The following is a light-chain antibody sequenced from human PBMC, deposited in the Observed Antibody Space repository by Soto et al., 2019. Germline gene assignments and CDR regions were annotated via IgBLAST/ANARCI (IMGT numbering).Light chain of an antibody. CDR3: MQRVEFPLT. J-gene: IGKJ4*01. V-gene: IGKV3-15*01. CDR1: QSVRNN. CDR2: GVS. Sequence: ELVMTQSPDTLSVSPGERATLLCRASQSVRNNLAWYQQKPGQAPRLLIYGVSTRATGVPARFSGSGSGTDFTLKISRVEAEDVGVYYCMQRVEFPLTFGGGTKVDIK.